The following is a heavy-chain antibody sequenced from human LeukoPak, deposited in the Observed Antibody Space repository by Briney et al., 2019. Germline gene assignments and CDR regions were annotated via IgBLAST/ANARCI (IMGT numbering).Heavy chain of an antibody. Sequence: QPSETLSLTCAVYGGSFSGYYWSWIRQPPGKGLEWIGEINHSGSTNYNPSLKSRVTISVDTSKNQFSLKLSSVTAADTAVYYCARHPGRLATIMFDYWGQGTLVTVSS. D-gene: IGHD5-12*01. CDR2: INHSGST. J-gene: IGHJ4*02. V-gene: IGHV4-34*01. CDR1: GGSFSGYY. CDR3: ARHPGRLATIMFDY.